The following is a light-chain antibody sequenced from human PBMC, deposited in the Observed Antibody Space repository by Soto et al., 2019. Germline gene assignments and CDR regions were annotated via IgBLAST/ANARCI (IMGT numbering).Light chain of an antibody. CDR2: WAS. Sequence: DIVMTQSPDSLAVSLGDRATINCKSSQSVLASSNNKNFLAWYQQKPGQPPKLLIYWASTRESGVPDRFSGSGSGTDFTLTISSLQAEDVAVYYCHQYYGAPLAFGQGTKVEIK. CDR3: HQYYGAPLA. J-gene: IGKJ1*01. CDR1: QSVLASSNNKNF. V-gene: IGKV4-1*01.